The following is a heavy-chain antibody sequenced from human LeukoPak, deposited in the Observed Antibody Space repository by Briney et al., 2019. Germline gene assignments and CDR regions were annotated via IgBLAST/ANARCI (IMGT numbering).Heavy chain of an antibody. CDR3: ARAPSEIGGYYPEYFRH. V-gene: IGHV3-74*01. D-gene: IGHD3-22*01. Sequence: PGGSLRLSCAASGFTFSSYWMHWVRQAPGKGLVWVSRIKSDGSTRYADSVKGRFTISRDNAKNTVSLQMNTLRAEDTGVYYCARAPSEIGGYYPEYFRHWGQGTLATVSP. CDR2: IKSDGST. CDR1: GFTFSSYW. J-gene: IGHJ1*01.